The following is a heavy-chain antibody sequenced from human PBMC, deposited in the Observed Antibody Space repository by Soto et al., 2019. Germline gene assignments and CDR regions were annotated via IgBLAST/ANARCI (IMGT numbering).Heavy chain of an antibody. Sequence: GASVKVSCKASGYTFTSYAMHWVRQAPGQRLEWMGWINAGNGNTKYSQKFQGRVTITRDTSASTAYMELSSLRSEDTAVYYCARDVTYYDILTGRKGAFDIWGQGTMVTVS. D-gene: IGHD3-9*01. V-gene: IGHV1-3*01. CDR2: INAGNGNT. J-gene: IGHJ3*02. CDR3: ARDVTYYDILTGRKGAFDI. CDR1: GYTFTSYA.